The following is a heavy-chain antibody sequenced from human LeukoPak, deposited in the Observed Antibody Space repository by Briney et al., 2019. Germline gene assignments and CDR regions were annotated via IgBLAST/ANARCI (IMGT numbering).Heavy chain of an antibody. D-gene: IGHD2-15*01. V-gene: IGHV3-23*01. J-gene: IGHJ3*02. Sequence: PGGSLRLSCAASGFTFSSYSMNWVRQAPGKGLEWVSTISTDGSSTYYADSVKGRFTISRDNSKNTLYLQMNSLRAEDTAVYYCARASFSGGDDIWGQGTMVTVSS. CDR1: GFTFSSYS. CDR2: ISTDGSST. CDR3: ARASFSGGDDI.